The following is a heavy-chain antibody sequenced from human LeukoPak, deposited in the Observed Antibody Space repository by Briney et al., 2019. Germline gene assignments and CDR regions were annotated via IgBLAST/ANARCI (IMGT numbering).Heavy chain of an antibody. V-gene: IGHV1-18*01. J-gene: IGHJ4*02. CDR2: ISAYNGNT. CDR3: WTQHSGSYYFDY. Sequence: ASVKVSCKASGYTFTSYGISWGRQAPGQGQEWMGWISAYNGNTNYAKKFQGRVTMTTDTSTSKDYMEMRRQRADDAGGYYLWTQHSGSYYFDYWGQGTLVTVSS. CDR1: GYTFTSYG. D-gene: IGHD1-26*01.